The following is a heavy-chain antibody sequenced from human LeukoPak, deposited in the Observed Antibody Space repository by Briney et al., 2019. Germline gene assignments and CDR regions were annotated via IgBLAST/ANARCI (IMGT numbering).Heavy chain of an antibody. CDR3: AKETLYDYVWGSYHLDY. CDR2: ISGSGGST. J-gene: IGHJ4*02. Sequence: PGGSLRLSCAASGFTFSSYGMSWVRQAPGKGLEWVSAISGSGGSTYYADSVKGRFTISRDNSKNTLYLQMNSLRAEDTAVYYCAKETLYDYVWGSYHLDYWGQGTLVTVSS. CDR1: GFTFSSYG. D-gene: IGHD3-16*02. V-gene: IGHV3-23*01.